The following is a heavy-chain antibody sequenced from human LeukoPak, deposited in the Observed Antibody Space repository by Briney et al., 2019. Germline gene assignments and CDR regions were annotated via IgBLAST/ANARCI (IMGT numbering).Heavy chain of an antibody. CDR3: ARDKLMGDSYFVY. V-gene: IGHV3-48*04. Sequence: PGGSLRLSCAASGFTFSSYGMSWVRQAPGKGLEWVSYISSSGSTIYYADSVKGRFTISRDNAKNSLYLQMNGLRAEDTAVYYCARDKLMGDSYFVYWGQGSLVTVSS. CDR2: ISSSGSTI. CDR1: GFTFSSYG. D-gene: IGHD2-21*02. J-gene: IGHJ4*02.